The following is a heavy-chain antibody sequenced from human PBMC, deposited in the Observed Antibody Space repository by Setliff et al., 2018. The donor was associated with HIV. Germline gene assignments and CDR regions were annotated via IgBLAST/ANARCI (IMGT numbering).Heavy chain of an antibody. V-gene: IGHV1-69*13. CDR1: GGTFNNHA. CDR3: ARGRYYDSGTYFTET. CDR2: FIPMFGSA. J-gene: IGHJ5*02. Sequence: ASVKVSCKTSGGTFNNHAITWVRQAPGQGLEWMGEFIPMFGSANYAQKFQGRLTITADESTTTVYMELSRFRSEDTAVYYCARGRYYDSGTYFTETWGQGTLVTVSS. D-gene: IGHD3-10*01.